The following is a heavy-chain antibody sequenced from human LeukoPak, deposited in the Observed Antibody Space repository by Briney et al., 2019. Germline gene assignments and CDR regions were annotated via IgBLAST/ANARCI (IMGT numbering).Heavy chain of an antibody. J-gene: IGHJ5*02. CDR2: INPNSGGT. Sequence: ASVKVSCKTSGYSFTDYYMRWVRQAPGQGLEWMGWINPNSGGTSSAQKFQGRVTMTRDTSITTVYMEVSWLTSDDPAIYYCARADRLHGGPYLIGPWGQGTLVTVSS. D-gene: IGHD2-21*01. V-gene: IGHV1-2*02. CDR1: GYSFTDYY. CDR3: ARADRLHGGPYLIGP.